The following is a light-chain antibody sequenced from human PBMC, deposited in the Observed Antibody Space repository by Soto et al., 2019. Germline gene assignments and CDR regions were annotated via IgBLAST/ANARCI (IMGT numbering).Light chain of an antibody. Sequence: QSVLTQPASVSGSPRQSITISCTGTNSDVGAYNYVSWFQQHPGKAPKLIIFEVTNRPSGVSHRFSGSKSANTASLTISGLQTEDEADYYCLSYTITSVLVFGGGTKLTVL. V-gene: IGLV2-14*01. J-gene: IGLJ3*02. CDR2: EVT. CDR3: LSYTITSVLV. CDR1: NSDVGAYNY.